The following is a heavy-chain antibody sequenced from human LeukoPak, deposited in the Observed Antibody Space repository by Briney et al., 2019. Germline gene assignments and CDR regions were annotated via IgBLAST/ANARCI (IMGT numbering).Heavy chain of an antibody. D-gene: IGHD2-15*01. CDR3: ARSSGGFDY. Sequence: PGGSQRLSCAASGFTFSSYAMNWVRQAPGKSLEWVSSISSGSSYIYYADSVEGRFTISRDNAKDSLYLQMNSLRADDTAVYYCARSSGGFDYWGQGTLVTVSS. CDR2: ISSGSSYI. V-gene: IGHV3-21*01. J-gene: IGHJ4*02. CDR1: GFTFSSYA.